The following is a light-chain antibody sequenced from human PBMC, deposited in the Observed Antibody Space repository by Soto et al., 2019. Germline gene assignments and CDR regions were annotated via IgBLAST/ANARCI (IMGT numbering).Light chain of an antibody. CDR2: KAS. CDR1: QSISSW. J-gene: IGKJ1*01. Sequence: DIQMTQSPSTLSASVGDRVTITCRASQSISSWLAWYQQKPGKAPKLLIYKASSLESGVPSRFSGSGSGTEFILTISSLQPDDFATYCCQHYNSYSEAFGQGTKVDIK. CDR3: QHYNSYSEA. V-gene: IGKV1-5*03.